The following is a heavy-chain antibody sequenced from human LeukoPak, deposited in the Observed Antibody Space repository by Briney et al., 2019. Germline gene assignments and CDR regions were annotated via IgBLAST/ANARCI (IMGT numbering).Heavy chain of an antibody. V-gene: IGHV4-59*01. D-gene: IGHD2-21*01. CDR1: VGSISSYY. CDR3: ARYSAVAYFDY. CDR2: IYYSGST. Sequence: SETLSLTCTVSVGSISSYYWSWIRQPPGKGLEWIGYIYYSGSTNYNPSLKSRVTISVDTSKKQFSLKLSSVTAADTAVYYCARYSAVAYFDYWGQGTLVTVYS. J-gene: IGHJ4*02.